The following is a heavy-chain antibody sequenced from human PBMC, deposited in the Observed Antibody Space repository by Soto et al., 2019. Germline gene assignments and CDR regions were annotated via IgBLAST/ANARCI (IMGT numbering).Heavy chain of an antibody. CDR1: GGSISSYY. J-gene: IGHJ6*02. CDR3: ARGDGDFPYYYYYYGMDV. Sequence: QVQLQESGPGLVKPSETLSLTCTVSGGSISSYYWSWIRQPPGKGLEWIGYIYYSGSTNYNPSLQSRVTISVDTSKNQFSLKLSSVTAADTAVYYCARGDGDFPYYYYYYGMDVWGQGTTVTVSS. CDR2: IYYSGST. V-gene: IGHV4-59*01. D-gene: IGHD4-17*01.